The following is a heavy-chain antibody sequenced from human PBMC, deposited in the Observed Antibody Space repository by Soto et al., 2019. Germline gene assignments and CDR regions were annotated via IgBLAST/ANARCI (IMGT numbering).Heavy chain of an antibody. Sequence: SLRLSCAASGFTFSSYGMHWVRQAPGKGLEWVAVIWYDGSNKYYADSVKGRFTISRDNSKNTLYLQMNSLRAEDTAVYYCARDHSYYYDSSGYPDYWGQGTLVTVSS. J-gene: IGHJ4*02. CDR2: IWYDGSNK. D-gene: IGHD3-22*01. CDR1: GFTFSSYG. V-gene: IGHV3-33*01. CDR3: ARDHSYYYDSSGYPDY.